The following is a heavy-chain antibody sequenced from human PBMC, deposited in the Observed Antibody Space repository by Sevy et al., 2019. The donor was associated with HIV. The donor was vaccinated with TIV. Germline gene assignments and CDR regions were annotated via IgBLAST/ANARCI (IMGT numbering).Heavy chain of an antibody. D-gene: IGHD1-1*01. CDR3: AKDRVSGTYSTGNFDY. V-gene: IGHV3-23*01. J-gene: IGHJ4*02. CDR1: GFTFSTYA. Sequence: GGSLRLSCAASGFTFSTYAMTWVRQAPGKGLEWVSVISASAGSKYYSDSVKGRFTISRDNSKNTLYLQMNSLRAGDTVVSYCAKDRVSGTYSTGNFDYWGQGTLVTVSS. CDR2: ISASAGSK.